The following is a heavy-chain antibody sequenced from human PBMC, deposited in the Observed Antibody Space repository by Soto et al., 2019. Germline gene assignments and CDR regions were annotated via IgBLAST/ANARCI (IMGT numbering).Heavy chain of an antibody. CDR3: AREGWGLDYYYGMDV. J-gene: IGHJ6*02. Sequence: QVQLVESGGGVVQPGRSLRLSCAASGFTFSSYGMHWVRQAPGKGLEWVAVIWYDGSNKYYADSVKGRFTISRDNSKNTLYLQMNSLRAEDTAVYYCAREGWGLDYYYGMDVWGQGTTVTVFS. CDR1: GFTFSSYG. D-gene: IGHD1-26*01. V-gene: IGHV3-33*01. CDR2: IWYDGSNK.